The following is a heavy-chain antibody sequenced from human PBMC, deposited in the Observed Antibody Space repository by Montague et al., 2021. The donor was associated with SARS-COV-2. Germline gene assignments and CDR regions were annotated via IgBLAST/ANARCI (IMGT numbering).Heavy chain of an antibody. CDR1: GASVNSYY. V-gene: IGHV4-59*02. CDR2: TYYSGST. J-gene: IGHJ4*02. CDR3: PRVEGMIGGITHFDY. D-gene: IGHD2-21*01. Sequence: SETLSLTCSVFGASVNSYYWNWVRPSPGKGLQWNWYTYYSGSTSSDPSLPIRLTMTVDTSKNQFTLMLMSVTAADSAVYYCPRVEGMIGGITHFDYWGQGSPVTVSS.